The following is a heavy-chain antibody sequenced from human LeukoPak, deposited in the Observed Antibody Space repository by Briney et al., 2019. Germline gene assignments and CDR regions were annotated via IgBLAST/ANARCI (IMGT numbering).Heavy chain of an antibody. D-gene: IGHD5-12*01. Sequence: SETLSLTCTVSGGSISSSDYYWGWIRQPPGKGLEWIASIYYSGTTHYNPSLESRVTISVDTSKNHFSLNLKSVTAADTAVYYCAREDGSSGYDDFWGQGTLVTVSS. J-gene: IGHJ4*02. CDR2: IYYSGTT. V-gene: IGHV4-39*02. CDR1: GGSISSSDYY. CDR3: AREDGSSGYDDF.